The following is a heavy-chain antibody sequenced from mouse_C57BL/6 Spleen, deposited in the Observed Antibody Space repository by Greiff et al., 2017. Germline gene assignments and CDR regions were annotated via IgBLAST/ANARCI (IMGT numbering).Heavy chain of an antibody. D-gene: IGHD2-3*01. CDR3: ARSDGLYAMDY. V-gene: IGHV1-7*01. CDR2: INPSSGYT. CDR1: CYTFTSYW. J-gene: IGHJ4*01. Sequence: QVQLQQSGAELAKPGASVKLSCKASCYTFTSYWLHWVKQRPGQGLEWIGYINPSSGYTKYTQKFKDKATLTADKSSSTAYMQLSSLTYEDSAVYYCARSDGLYAMDYWGQGTSVTVSS.